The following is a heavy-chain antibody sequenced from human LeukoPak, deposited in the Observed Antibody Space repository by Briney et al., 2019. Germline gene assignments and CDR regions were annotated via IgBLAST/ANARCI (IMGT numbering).Heavy chain of an antibody. CDR1: GGFISSYY. Sequence: SETLSLTCTVSGGFISSYYWSWIRQPPGKGLEWIGFISYSGSTNYNPSLKSRVTISVDTSKNQSSLKLSSVTAADTAVYYCARFSWSLYYFDYWGQGTLVTVSS. D-gene: IGHD6-13*01. CDR2: ISYSGST. J-gene: IGHJ4*02. V-gene: IGHV4-59*01. CDR3: ARFSWSLYYFDY.